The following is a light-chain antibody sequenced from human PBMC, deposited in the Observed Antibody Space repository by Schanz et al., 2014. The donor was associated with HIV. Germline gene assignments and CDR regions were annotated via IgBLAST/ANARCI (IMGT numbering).Light chain of an antibody. CDR1: QSVSRN. J-gene: IGKJ4*01. V-gene: IGKV3-11*01. CDR2: DAS. Sequence: EIVLTQSPATLSLSPGERATLSCRASQSVSRNLAWYQQKPGQAPRLLIYDASNRATGIPARFSGSGSGTDFTLTISRLEPEDSAVYYCQQRSNWLTFGGGSKVEIK. CDR3: QQRSNWLT.